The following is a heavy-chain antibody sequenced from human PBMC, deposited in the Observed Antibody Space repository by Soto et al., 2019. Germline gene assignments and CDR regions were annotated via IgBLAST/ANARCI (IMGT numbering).Heavy chain of an antibody. Sequence: SSETLSLTCAVYGGSFSGYYWSWIRQPPGKGLEWIGEINHSGSTNYNPSLKSRVTISVDTSKNQFSLKLSSVTAADTAVYYCARGRFGLVRGGYNWFDPWGQGTLVTVSS. CDR3: ARGRFGLVRGGYNWFDP. CDR2: INHSGST. J-gene: IGHJ5*02. D-gene: IGHD6-19*01. V-gene: IGHV4-34*01. CDR1: GGSFSGYY.